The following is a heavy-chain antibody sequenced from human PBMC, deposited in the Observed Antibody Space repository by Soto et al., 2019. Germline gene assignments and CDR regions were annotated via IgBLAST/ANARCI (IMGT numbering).Heavy chain of an antibody. J-gene: IGHJ5*02. CDR2: ISYDGSNK. Sequence: GGSLRLSCAASGFTFSSYAMHWVRQAPGKGLEWVAVISYDGSNKYYADSVKGRFTISRDNSKNTLYLQMNSLRAEDTAVYYCASKSSGDPNWFDPWGQGTLVTVSS. V-gene: IGHV3-30-3*01. D-gene: IGHD2-21*02. CDR3: ASKSSGDPNWFDP. CDR1: GFTFSSYA.